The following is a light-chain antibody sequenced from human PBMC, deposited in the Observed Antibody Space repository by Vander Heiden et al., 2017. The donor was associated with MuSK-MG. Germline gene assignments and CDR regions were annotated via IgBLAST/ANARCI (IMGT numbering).Light chain of an antibody. CDR3: ATWDDSLSAVV. Sequence: QSVLTQPPSASGTPGQRVTISCSGSSSNIGSNYVYWYQQLPGTAPKLLIYRNNQRPSGVPDRFSGSKSGTSASLAISGLRSEDEADYDCATWDDSLSAVVFGGGTKLTVL. J-gene: IGLJ2*01. V-gene: IGLV1-47*01. CDR1: SSNIGSNY. CDR2: RNN.